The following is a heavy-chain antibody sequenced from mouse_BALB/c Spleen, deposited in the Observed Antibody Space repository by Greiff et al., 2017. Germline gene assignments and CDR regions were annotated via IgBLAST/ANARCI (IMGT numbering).Heavy chain of an antibody. CDR1: GFTFSSYG. Sequence: EVMLVESGGDLVKPGGSLKLSCAASGFTFSSYGMSWVRQTPDKRLEWVATISSGGSYTYYPDSVKGRFTISRDNAKNTLYLQMSSLKSEDTAMYYCARPDGYYKYFAVWGAGTPVTVSA. V-gene: IGHV5-6*01. CDR3: ARPDGYYKYFAV. D-gene: IGHD2-3*01. CDR2: ISSGGSYT. J-gene: IGHJ1*01.